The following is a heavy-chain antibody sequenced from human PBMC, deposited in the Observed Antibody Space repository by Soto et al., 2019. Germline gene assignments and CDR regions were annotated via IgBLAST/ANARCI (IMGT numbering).Heavy chain of an antibody. Sequence: PSETLSLTCSASGGSITSSSHFWGWVRQPPGKGLEWIGTIYFTWNTYYTPSLKSRLTMSIDTSKNEFSLRLNSVTAADTAVYYCAGQTFTIAAASYGRSNWFDPWGPGTLVTVSS. CDR3: AGQTFTIAAASYGRSNWFDP. V-gene: IGHV4-39*01. D-gene: IGHD6-25*01. CDR1: GGSITSSSHF. J-gene: IGHJ5*02. CDR2: IYFTWNT.